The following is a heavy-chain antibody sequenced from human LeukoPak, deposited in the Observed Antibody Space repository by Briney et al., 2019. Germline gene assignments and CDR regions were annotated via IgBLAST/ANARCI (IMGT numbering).Heavy chain of an antibody. J-gene: IGHJ1*01. V-gene: IGHV3-23*01. D-gene: IGHD1-26*01. CDR3: ASRAPYSGSYYSAEYFQH. CDR1: GFTFSSYA. Sequence: PGGSLRLSCAASGFTFSSYAMSWVRQAPGKGLEWVSAISGSGGSTYYADSVKGRFTISRDNSKNTLYLQMNSLRAEDTAVYYCASRAPYSGSYYSAEYFQHWGQGTLVTVSS. CDR2: ISGSGGST.